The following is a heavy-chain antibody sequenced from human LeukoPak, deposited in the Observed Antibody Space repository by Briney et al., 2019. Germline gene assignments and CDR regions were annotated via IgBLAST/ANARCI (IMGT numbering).Heavy chain of an antibody. CDR3: ARGDTAMAPARLDY. J-gene: IGHJ4*02. V-gene: IGHV4-34*01. CDR2: INHSGST. CDR1: GGSFSGYY. Sequence: PSETLSLTCAVKGGSFSGYYWSWIRQPPGKGLEWIGEINHSGSTNYNPCLKSRVTISVDTCKNQFSLKLGSVTAADTAVYYCARGDTAMAPARLDYWGQGTLVSVSS. D-gene: IGHD5-18*01.